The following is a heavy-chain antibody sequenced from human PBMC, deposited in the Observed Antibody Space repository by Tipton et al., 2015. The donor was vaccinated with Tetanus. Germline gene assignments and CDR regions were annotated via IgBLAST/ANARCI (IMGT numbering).Heavy chain of an antibody. CDR1: GGSINSSHHF. V-gene: IGHV4-39*01. CDR3: TRHVVEAVPRWFDP. Sequence: TLSLTCTVSGGSINSSHHFWGWIRQPPGKGLEWIASVYYDGSAYTNPSLKSRIAISIDTSGSQFSLKVHSVTAADTAFYYCTRHVVEAVPRWFDPWGQGTLVTVSS. D-gene: IGHD2-2*01. J-gene: IGHJ5*02. CDR2: VYYDGSA.